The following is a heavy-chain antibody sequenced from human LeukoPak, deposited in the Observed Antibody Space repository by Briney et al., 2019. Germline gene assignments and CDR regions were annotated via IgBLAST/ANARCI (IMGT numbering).Heavy chain of an antibody. J-gene: IGHJ4*02. CDR2: IYSSGST. CDR1: TGSISGSY. CDR3: ARQYCSSTSCYMARLIKFSD. V-gene: IGHV4-59*08. Sequence: KPSETLSLTCTVSTGSISGSYWSWIRQPPGKGLEWIGFIYSSGSTNYNPSLKSRVTISVDTSKNQFSLKLSSVTAADTAVYYCARQYCSSTSCYMARLIKFSDWGQGTLVTVSS. D-gene: IGHD2-2*02.